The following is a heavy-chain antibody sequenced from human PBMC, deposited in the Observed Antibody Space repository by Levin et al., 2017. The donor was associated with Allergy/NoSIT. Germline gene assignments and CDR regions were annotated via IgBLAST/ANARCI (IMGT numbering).Heavy chain of an antibody. CDR3: AREGGSASFAFDM. Sequence: GESLKISCAASGFLFDTYIMTWVRQAPGKGLEWVSYISSWSTTIYYADSVKGRFTISRDNAQNSLFLQMNSLRAEDTAVYYCAREGGSASFAFDMWGQGTTVTVSS. J-gene: IGHJ3*02. D-gene: IGHD1-26*01. CDR2: ISSWSTTI. V-gene: IGHV3-48*01. CDR1: GFLFDTYI.